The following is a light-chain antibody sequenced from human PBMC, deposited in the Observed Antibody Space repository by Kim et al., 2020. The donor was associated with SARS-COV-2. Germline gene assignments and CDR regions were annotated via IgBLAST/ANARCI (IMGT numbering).Light chain of an antibody. Sequence: APGKTVRITCGGNNIGSKSVHWYQKKPGQAPVLVIYYDSDRPSGIPERFSGSNSGNTATLTISRVEAGDEADYYCQVWDSSSDHVVFGGGTQLTVL. CDR3: QVWDSSSDHVV. V-gene: IGLV3-21*04. CDR2: YDS. CDR1: NIGSKS. J-gene: IGLJ2*01.